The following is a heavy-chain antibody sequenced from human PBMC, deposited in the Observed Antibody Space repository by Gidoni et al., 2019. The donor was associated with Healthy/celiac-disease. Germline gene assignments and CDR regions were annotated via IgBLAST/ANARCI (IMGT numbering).Heavy chain of an antibody. D-gene: IGHD3-22*01. V-gene: IGHV3-30-3*01. CDR1: GFTFSSYA. CDR2: ISYDGSNK. CDR3: ARVPITMIGSDYWYFDL. J-gene: IGHJ2*01. Sequence: QVQLVESGGGVVQPGRSLRLSCAASGFTFSSYAMHWVRQAPGKGLEWVAVISYDGSNKYYADSVKGRFTISRDNSKNTLYLQMNSLRAEDTAVYYCARVPITMIGSDYWYFDLWGRGTLVTVSS.